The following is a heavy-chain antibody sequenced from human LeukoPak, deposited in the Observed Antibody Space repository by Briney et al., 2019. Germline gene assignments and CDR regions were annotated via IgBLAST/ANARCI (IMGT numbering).Heavy chain of an antibody. CDR3: ARGVGARSYFDY. D-gene: IGHD1-26*01. CDR2: ISYDGSNK. Sequence: RGSLRLSCVASGFTFSSYAMHWVRQAAGRGLEWVAVISYDGSNKYYADYVKGRFTISRDNSKSTLYLQMNSLRAEDTAVYYCARGVGARSYFDYWGQGTLVTVSS. CDR1: GFTFSSYA. V-gene: IGHV3-30-3*01. J-gene: IGHJ4*02.